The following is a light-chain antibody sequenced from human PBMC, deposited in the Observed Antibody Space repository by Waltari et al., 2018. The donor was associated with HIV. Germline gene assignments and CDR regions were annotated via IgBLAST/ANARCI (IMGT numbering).Light chain of an antibody. V-gene: IGLV2-14*01. CDR3: SSYTSSSTYV. CDR1: SSDVGGYNY. J-gene: IGLJ1*01. CDR2: DVS. Sequence: QSALTQPASVSGSPGQSITISCTGTSSDVGGYNYASWYKKHPGKAPKLMIYDVSNRPSGVSNRFSGSKSGNTASLTISGLQAEDEADYYCSSYTSSSTYVFGTGTKVTVL.